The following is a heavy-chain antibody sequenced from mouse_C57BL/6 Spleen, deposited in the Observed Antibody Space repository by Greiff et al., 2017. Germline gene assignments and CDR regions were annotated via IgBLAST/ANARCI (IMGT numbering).Heavy chain of an antibody. CDR2: IYPSDSET. J-gene: IGHJ4*01. CDR1: GYTFTSYW. D-gene: IGHD1-1*01. V-gene: IGHV1-61*01. Sequence: QVQLQQPGAELVRPGSSVKLSCKASGYTFTSYWMDWVKQRPGQGLEWIGNIYPSDSETHYNPKFKDKATLTVDKSSSTAYMQLSSLTSEDSAVYYCARRGLRAMDYWGQGTSVTVSS. CDR3: ARRGLRAMDY.